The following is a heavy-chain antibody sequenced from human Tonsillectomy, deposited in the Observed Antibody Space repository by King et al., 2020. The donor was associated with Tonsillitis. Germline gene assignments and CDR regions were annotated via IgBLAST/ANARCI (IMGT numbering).Heavy chain of an antibody. D-gene: IGHD4-17*01. CDR2: IRSKTYIGTT. Sequence: VQLVESGGGLVQPGRSLRLSCTASGFTFGDYAMSWVRQAPGKGLEWVSFIRSKTYIGTTEYAASVKGRFTISRDDSKSNAHLQMNSLKTEDTALYYCTRDRVAYGDHGYYYYMDVWGNGTTVTVSS. CDR1: GFTFGDYA. V-gene: IGHV3-49*04. CDR3: TRDRVAYGDHGYYYYMDV. J-gene: IGHJ6*03.